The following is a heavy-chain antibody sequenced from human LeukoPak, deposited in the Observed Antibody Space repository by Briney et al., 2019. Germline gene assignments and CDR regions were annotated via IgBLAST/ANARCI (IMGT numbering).Heavy chain of an antibody. Sequence: SETLSLTCTVSGGSTTSYNWSWIRQPPGKGLEWIGYIYYSGSTNYNPSPKSRDTISVDTSKNQFSLKLSSVTAADTAVYYCARCPGFYYYGMDVWGQGTTVTVSS. CDR3: ARCPGFYYYGMDV. J-gene: IGHJ6*02. CDR1: GGSTTSYN. V-gene: IGHV4-59*08. CDR2: IYYSGST.